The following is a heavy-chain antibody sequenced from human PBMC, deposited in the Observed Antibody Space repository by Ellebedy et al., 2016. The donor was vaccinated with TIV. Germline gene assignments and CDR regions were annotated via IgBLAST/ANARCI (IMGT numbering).Heavy chain of an antibody. CDR1: GFAFSSRW. CDR3: GRDDRYGLDV. V-gene: IGHV3-74*01. CDR2: NNSDGSST. Sequence: GESLKISCVASGFAFSSRWIHWVRQAPGKGLVWVSHNNSDGSSTTYADSVKGRFTISRDNAKDTVYLQMNSLRAEDTAVYYCGRDDRYGLDVWGQGTTVIVSS. J-gene: IGHJ6*02.